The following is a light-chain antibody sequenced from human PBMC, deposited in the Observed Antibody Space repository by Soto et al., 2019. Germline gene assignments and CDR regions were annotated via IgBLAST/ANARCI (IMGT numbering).Light chain of an antibody. CDR3: QTWGTAYVL. V-gene: IGLV4-69*01. Sequence: QLVLTQSPSASASLGASVKLTCTLSSGHSSYAIAWHQQQPEKGPRYLMKVNSDGSHSKGDGIPDRFSGSSSAAERYFTISSLQSEDEADYYCQTWGTAYVLFGGGTKLTVL. J-gene: IGLJ2*01. CDR2: VNSDGSH. CDR1: SGHSSYA.